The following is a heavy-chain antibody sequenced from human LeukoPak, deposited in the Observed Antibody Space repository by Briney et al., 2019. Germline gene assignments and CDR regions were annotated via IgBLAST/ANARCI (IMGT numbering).Heavy chain of an antibody. J-gene: IGHJ5*02. CDR2: IYTSGST. CDR3: ARDAREYGDYGRWFDP. D-gene: IGHD4-17*01. V-gene: IGHV4-4*07. Sequence: PSETLSLTCTVSGGSISSYYWSRIRQPAGKGLEWIGRIYTSGSTNYNPSLKSRVTMSVDTSKNQFSLKLSSVTAADTAVYYCARDAREYGDYGRWFDPWGQGTLVTVSS. CDR1: GGSISSYY.